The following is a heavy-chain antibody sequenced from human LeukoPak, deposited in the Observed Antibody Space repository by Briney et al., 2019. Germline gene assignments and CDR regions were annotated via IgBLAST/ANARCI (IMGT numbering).Heavy chain of an antibody. Sequence: PGGSLRLSCTASGFTFSEHSKDWVRQAPGKGLEWVSYISMKSKSIYYADSVRGRFIISRDNGKNSLSLQMNSLAAEDTAIYYCARDGSPSFYYYYMDVWGKGTTVTVSS. D-gene: IGHD2-2*03. CDR3: ARDGSPSFYYYYMDV. V-gene: IGHV3-48*01. J-gene: IGHJ6*03. CDR1: GFTFSEHS. CDR2: ISMKSKSI.